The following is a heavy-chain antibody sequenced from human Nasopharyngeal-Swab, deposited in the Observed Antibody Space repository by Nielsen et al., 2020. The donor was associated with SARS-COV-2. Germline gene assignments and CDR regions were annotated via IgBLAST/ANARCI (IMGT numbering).Heavy chain of an antibody. CDR1: GFTFSSYD. CDR3: ARERTDCSGGSCYSYGMDV. J-gene: IGHJ6*02. Sequence: GESLKISCAASGFTFSSYDMHWVHQATGKGLEWVSTIGTAGDTYYPGSVKGRFTISRENAKNSLYLQMNSLRAGDTAVYYCARERTDCSGGSCYSYGMDVWGQGTTVTVSS. V-gene: IGHV3-13*01. D-gene: IGHD2-15*01. CDR2: IGTAGDT.